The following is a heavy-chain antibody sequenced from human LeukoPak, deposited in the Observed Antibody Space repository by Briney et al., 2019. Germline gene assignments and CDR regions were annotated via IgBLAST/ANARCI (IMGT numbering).Heavy chain of an antibody. D-gene: IGHD3-22*01. V-gene: IGHV4-59*01. CDR1: GTSISSYY. J-gene: IGHJ4*02. CDR2: IYYSGST. CDR3: ARAPDSNVLFDY. Sequence: SETLSLTCTVTGTSISSYYWSWIRQPPGKGLEWIGYIYYSGSTNYNPSLKSRVTMSVDTSKNQFSLRLSSVTAADTAVYYCARAPDSNVLFDYWGQGTLVTVSS.